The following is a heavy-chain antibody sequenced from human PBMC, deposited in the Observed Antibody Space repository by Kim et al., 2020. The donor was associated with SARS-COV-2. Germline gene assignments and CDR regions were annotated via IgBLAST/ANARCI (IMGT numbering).Heavy chain of an antibody. Sequence: SETLSLTCTVSGASISSRDYYRGWIRQPPGKGLEWIGNIFYSGSTYYNPSLRSRVTISVDTSKNQFSLELTSVTAADTAVYYCARVTYFYESSGYLFDY. V-gene: IGHV4-39*01. J-gene: IGHJ4*01. CDR1: GASISSRDYY. CDR2: IFYSGST. D-gene: IGHD3-22*01. CDR3: ARVTYFYESSGYLFDY.